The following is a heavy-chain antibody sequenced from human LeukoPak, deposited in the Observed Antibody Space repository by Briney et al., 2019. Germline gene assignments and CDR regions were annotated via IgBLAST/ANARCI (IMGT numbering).Heavy chain of an antibody. D-gene: IGHD3-3*01. CDR1: RYTITGYY. Sequence: APSVKVSCKASRYTITGYYMHWVRQAPGQGLEWMGWINANNDGSVYAQKFQGWVTMTRDTSINTVYMELSRLRSDETAVYYCARKRGVGVDKNAFDMWGQGTMVTVS. V-gene: IGHV1-2*04. CDR2: INANNDGS. J-gene: IGHJ3*02. CDR3: ARKRGVGVDKNAFDM.